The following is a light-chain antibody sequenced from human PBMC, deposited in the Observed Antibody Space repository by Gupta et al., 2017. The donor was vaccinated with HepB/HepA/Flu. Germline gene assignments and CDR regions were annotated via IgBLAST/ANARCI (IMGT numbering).Light chain of an antibody. V-gene: IGLV1-40*01. J-gene: IGLJ3*02. CDR1: SSNIGAGYD. CDR2: GNS. CDR3: QSYDRSLSAWV. Sequence: QSVLTQPPSVSGAPGPRVTISCTGGSSNIGAGYDVHWYQQLPGTAPKLLIYGNSNRPSGVSDRFSGSKSGTSASLAITGLQAEDEADYYCQSYDRSLSAWVFGGGTKLTVL.